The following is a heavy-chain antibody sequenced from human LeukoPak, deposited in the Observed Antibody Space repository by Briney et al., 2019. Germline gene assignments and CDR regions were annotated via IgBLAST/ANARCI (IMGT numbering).Heavy chain of an antibody. V-gene: IGHV5-51*01. CDR1: GYSFPTYW. D-gene: IGHD2-2*01. J-gene: IGHJ4*02. Sequence: NHGESLKISCQGSGYSFPTYWIGWVRQMPGKGLEWMGIIYPGDSRTTYSPSSQGQVTISADKSIRTAYLQWNSLKASDTAIYYCVRHLSDITSCPNYWGPGTLITVAS. CDR2: IYPGDSRT. CDR3: VRHLSDITSCPNY.